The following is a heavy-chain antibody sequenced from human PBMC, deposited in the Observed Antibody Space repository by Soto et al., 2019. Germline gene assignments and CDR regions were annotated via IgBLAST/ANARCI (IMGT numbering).Heavy chain of an antibody. V-gene: IGHV3-74*01. D-gene: IGHD6-19*01. CDR3: AVAVAGPTAIGY. CDR1: GFTFSSYW. Sequence: EVQLVESGGGLVQPGGSLRLSCAASGFTFSSYWMHWVRQAPGKGLVWVSRINSDGSSTSYEESVKGRFTISRDNAKNTLYLQMNSLRAEDTAVYYCAVAVAGPTAIGYWGQGTLVTFSS. J-gene: IGHJ4*02. CDR2: INSDGSST.